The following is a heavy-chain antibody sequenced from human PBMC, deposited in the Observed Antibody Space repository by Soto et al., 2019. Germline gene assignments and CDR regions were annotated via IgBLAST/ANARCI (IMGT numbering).Heavy chain of an antibody. CDR1: GFSLTTDGVG. CDR3: AHRTTVTSGIN. Sequence: QITLKESGPTLVKPTQTLTLTCTFSGFSLTTDGVGVDWIRQPPGKALEWLGLIYWDDEERYRPSLQSRLTITKDTSRNQVVLTMTNMDPLDTATYYCAHRTTVTSGINWGQGTLVTVSS. J-gene: IGHJ4*02. D-gene: IGHD4-4*01. CDR2: IYWDDEE. V-gene: IGHV2-5*02.